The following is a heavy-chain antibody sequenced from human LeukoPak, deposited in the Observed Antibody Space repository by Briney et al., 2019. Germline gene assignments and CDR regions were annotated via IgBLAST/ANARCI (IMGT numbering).Heavy chain of an antibody. CDR2: IFYSGST. CDR3: AGAHHYDILTGYPAIRFDP. V-gene: IGHV4-39*07. D-gene: IGHD3-9*01. J-gene: IGHJ5*02. CDR1: SGSISTSNYY. Sequence: SETLSLTCTVSSGSISTSNYYWGWVRQPPGKALEWIGNIFYSGSTYYSPSLKSRVTISLDTSRNQFSLKLSSVTAADTAVYYCAGAHHYDILTGYPAIRFDPWGQGTLVTVSS.